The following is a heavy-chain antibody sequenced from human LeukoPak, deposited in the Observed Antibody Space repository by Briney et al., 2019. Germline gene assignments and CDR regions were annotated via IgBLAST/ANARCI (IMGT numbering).Heavy chain of an antibody. CDR1: IGSISSSKW. Sequence: SETLSLTCSVSIGSISSSKWWSWVRQSPVKGLEWIGEINHSGSTNYNPSLKSRVTISVDKSKNQFSLKLSSVTAADTAVYYCARDPLPCSGGSCYPAGFDPWGQGTLVTVSS. CDR3: ARDPLPCSGGSCYPAGFDP. CDR2: INHSGST. V-gene: IGHV4-4*02. D-gene: IGHD2-15*01. J-gene: IGHJ5*02.